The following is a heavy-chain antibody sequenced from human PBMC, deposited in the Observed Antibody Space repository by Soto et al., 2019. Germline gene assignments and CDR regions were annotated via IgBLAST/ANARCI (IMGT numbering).Heavy chain of an antibody. V-gene: IGHV3-23*01. CDR3: AKYSVGELGYCSADSCYFDY. CDR1: GLTFSSYA. CDR2: VTRSGGST. Sequence: GGSLRLSCAASGLTFSSYAMSWVRQAPGKGLEWVSAVTRSGGSTSYADSVKGRFTISRDNSKNTLFLQMNSLRAEDTAVYYCAKYSVGELGYCSADSCYFDYWGQGTLVTVSS. D-gene: IGHD2-15*01. J-gene: IGHJ4*02.